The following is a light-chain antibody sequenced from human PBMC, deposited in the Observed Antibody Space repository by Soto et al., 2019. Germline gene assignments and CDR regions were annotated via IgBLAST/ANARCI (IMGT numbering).Light chain of an antibody. CDR2: EVS. V-gene: IGLV2-14*01. CDR1: SSDVGGYNY. Sequence: QSALTQPASVSGAPGQSIPLSCTGTSSDVGGYNYVSWYQQHPGKAPKLMIYEVSNRPSGVSNRFSGSKSGNTASLTISGLQAEDEADYYCSSYASGSTLEVFGGGTQLTVL. CDR3: SSYASGSTLEV. J-gene: IGLJ3*02.